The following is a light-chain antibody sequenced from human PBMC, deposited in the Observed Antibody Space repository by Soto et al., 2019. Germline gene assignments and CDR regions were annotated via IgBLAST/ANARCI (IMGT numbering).Light chain of an antibody. J-gene: IGLJ1*01. CDR2: DVS. V-gene: IGLV2-14*01. Sequence: QSVLAQPASVSGSPGQSITISCTGTSSVVGRYNYVSWFQQHPGKAPKLLIYDVSNWPSGVSDRLSGSKSGNTASLTISGLQAEDEADYYCSSFTTSSTFVFGTGTKVTVL. CDR3: SSFTTSSTFV. CDR1: SSVVGRYNY.